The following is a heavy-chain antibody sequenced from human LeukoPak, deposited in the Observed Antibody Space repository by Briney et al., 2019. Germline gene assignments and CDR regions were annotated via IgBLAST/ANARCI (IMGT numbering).Heavy chain of an antibody. CDR1: GYTFTSYG. CDR2: ISAYNGNT. D-gene: IGHD1-26*01. V-gene: IGHV1-18*01. J-gene: IGHJ6*03. Sequence: GASVTVSCKASGYTFTSYGISWVRQAPGQGLEWMGWISAYNGNTNYAQKLQGRVTMTTDTSTSTAYMELRSLRSDDTAVYYCARAPRGSSRDYYYYMDVWGKGTTVTISS. CDR3: ARAPRGSSRDYYYYMDV.